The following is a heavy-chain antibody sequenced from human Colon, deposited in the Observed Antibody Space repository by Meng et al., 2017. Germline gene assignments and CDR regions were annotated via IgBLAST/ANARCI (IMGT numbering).Heavy chain of an antibody. D-gene: IGHD7-27*01. CDR1: GLTFSSHW. CDR2: IRGDGGDT. CDR3: ARDHWGSGYY. V-gene: IGHV3-74*01. Sequence: GGSLRLSCAASGLTFSSHWMHCVRQAPGKGLVWVSRIRGDGGDTSYADSVKGRFTISRDNTTNTVYLQMNSLRAEDTAVYYCARDHWGSGYYWGQGTLVTVSS. J-gene: IGHJ4*02.